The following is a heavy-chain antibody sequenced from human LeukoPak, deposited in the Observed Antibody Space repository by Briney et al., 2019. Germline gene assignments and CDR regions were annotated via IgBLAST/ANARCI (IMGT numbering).Heavy chain of an antibody. Sequence: SETLSLTCAVSGGSISSGGYSWSWTRQPPGKGLEWIGYIYHSGSTYYNPSLKSRVTISVDRSKNQFSLKLSSVTAAGTAVYYCARSSGDETEYYFDYWGQGTLVTVSS. CDR2: IYHSGST. CDR3: ARSSGDETEYYFDY. V-gene: IGHV4-30-2*01. D-gene: IGHD5-12*01. CDR1: GGSISSGGYS. J-gene: IGHJ4*02.